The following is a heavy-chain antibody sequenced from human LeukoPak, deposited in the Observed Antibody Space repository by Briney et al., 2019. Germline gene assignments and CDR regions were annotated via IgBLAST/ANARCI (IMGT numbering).Heavy chain of an antibody. V-gene: IGHV3-30*18. Sequence: PGRSLRLSCAASGFTFTSYGMHWVRQAPGKGLEWVAVTSYDGSNKYYADSVKGRFTISRDNSKNTLYLQMNSLRAEDTAVYYCAKEGSRSGYSCSWYAGGIDYWGQGTRVTVSS. CDR3: AKEGSRSGYSCSWYAGGIDY. D-gene: IGHD6-13*01. J-gene: IGHJ4*02. CDR1: GFTFTSYG. CDR2: TSYDGSNK.